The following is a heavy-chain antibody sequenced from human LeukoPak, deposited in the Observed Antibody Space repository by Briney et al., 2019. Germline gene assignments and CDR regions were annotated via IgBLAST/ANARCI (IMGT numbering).Heavy chain of an antibody. V-gene: IGHV4-4*07. CDR3: ADDFGD. J-gene: IGHJ4*02. CDR2: IYPSGNS. CDR1: GGSISDYH. D-gene: IGHD4-17*01. Sequence: SETLSLTCTISGGSISDYHWSWIRQPAGKGLEWIGHIYPSGNSYHNPSLKSRVTMSVDTSKNHFSLKITSVTAADTAVYYCADDFGDWGQGTLVTVSS.